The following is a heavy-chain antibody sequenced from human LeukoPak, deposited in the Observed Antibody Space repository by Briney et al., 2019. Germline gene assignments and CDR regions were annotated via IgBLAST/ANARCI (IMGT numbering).Heavy chain of an antibody. D-gene: IGHD1-7*01. V-gene: IGHV3-15*07. CDR2: IKSKTDGGTT. Sequence: GRSLRLSCAASGFTFSSYGMNWVRQAPGKGLEWVGRIKSKTDGGTTDYAAPVKGRFTISRDDSKNTLYLQMNSLKTEDTAVYYCTTNYKYYYYGMDVWGQGTTVTVSS. CDR3: TTNYKYYYYGMDV. CDR1: GFTFSSYG. J-gene: IGHJ6*02.